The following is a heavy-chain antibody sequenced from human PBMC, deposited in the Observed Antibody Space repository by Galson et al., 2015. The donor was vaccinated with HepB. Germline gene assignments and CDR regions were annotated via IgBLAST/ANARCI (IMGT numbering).Heavy chain of an antibody. D-gene: IGHD5-18*01. Sequence: SVKVSCKASGYTFTSYYMHWVRQAPGQGLECMGIINPSGGTTSYPQKFQGRVIMTRDTSTSTVYMELNSLRAEDTAVYYCARAVPSRWIQLWYREGGFDPWGQGTLVTVSS. CDR3: ARAVPSRWIQLWYREGGFDP. CDR2: INPSGGTT. CDR1: GYTFTSYY. V-gene: IGHV1-46*01. J-gene: IGHJ5*02.